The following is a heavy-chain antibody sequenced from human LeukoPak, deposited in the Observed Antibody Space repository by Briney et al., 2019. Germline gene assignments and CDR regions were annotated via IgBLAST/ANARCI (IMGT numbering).Heavy chain of an antibody. CDR1: GGSISSSSYY. CDR2: IYYSGST. D-gene: IGHD3-10*02. Sequence: PSETLSLTCTVSGGSISSSSYYWGWIRQPPGKGLEWIGSIYYSGSTYYNPSLKSRVTISVDTSKNQFSLKLSSVTAADTAVYYCARYVYYYYMDVWGKGTTVTVSS. CDR3: ARYVYYYYMDV. J-gene: IGHJ6*03. V-gene: IGHV4-39*01.